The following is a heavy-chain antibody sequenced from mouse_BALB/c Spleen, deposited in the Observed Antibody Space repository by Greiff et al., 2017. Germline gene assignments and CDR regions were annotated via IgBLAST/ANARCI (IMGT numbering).Heavy chain of an antibody. CDR3: ARREDLDY. CDR1: GYAFSSSW. CDR2: IYPGDGDT. Sequence: QVQLQQSGPELVKPGASVKISCKASGYAFSSSWMNWVKQRPGQGLEWIGRIYPGDGDTNYNGKFKGKATLTADKSSSTAYIQLSSLTSVDSAVYFCARREDLDYWGQGTSVTVSS. V-gene: IGHV1-82*01. J-gene: IGHJ4*01.